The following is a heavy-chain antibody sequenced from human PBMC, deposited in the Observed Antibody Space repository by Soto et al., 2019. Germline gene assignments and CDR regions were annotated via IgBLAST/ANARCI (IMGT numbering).Heavy chain of an antibody. Sequence: PGGSLRLSCAVSGFTFSSYGMHWVRQAPGKGLEWVAVISNDGRGKFYGDSVKGRFTISRDNSKNTLYLQMDSLRAEDTAVYYCATPLGPGTRPEWGYWGQGNVVTVSS. CDR2: ISNDGRGK. CDR3: ATPLGPGTRPEWGY. J-gene: IGHJ4*02. V-gene: IGHV3-30*03. D-gene: IGHD3-10*01. CDR1: GFTFSSYG.